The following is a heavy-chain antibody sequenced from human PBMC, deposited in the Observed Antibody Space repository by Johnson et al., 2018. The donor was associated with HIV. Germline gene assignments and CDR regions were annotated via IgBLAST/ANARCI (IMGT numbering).Heavy chain of an antibody. CDR1: GFTFSDYY. D-gene: IGHD1-26*01. Sequence: QVQLVESGGGLVKPGGSLRLSCAASGFTFSDYYMTWIRQAPGKGLAWVSYISSSGRSIYYADSVRGRFTLARDNSKNTVYLQMKSLRVEDTAVYYCAKAVGGYAFDLLGQGTMVTVSS. CDR2: ISSSGRSI. J-gene: IGHJ3*01. V-gene: IGHV3-11*04. CDR3: AKAVGGYAFDL.